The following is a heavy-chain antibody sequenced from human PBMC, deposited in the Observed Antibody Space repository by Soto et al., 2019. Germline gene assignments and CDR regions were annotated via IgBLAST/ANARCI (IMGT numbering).Heavy chain of an antibody. CDR3: ARAVSYDSSGYYFDY. D-gene: IGHD3-22*01. CDR1: GGSFSGYY. V-gene: IGHV4-34*01. CDR2: INHSGST. J-gene: IGHJ4*02. Sequence: SETLSLTXAVYGGSFSGYYWSWIRQPPGKGLEWIGEINHSGSTNYNPSLKSRVTISVDTSKNQFSLKLSSVTAADTAVYYCARAVSYDSSGYYFDYWGQGTLVTVSS.